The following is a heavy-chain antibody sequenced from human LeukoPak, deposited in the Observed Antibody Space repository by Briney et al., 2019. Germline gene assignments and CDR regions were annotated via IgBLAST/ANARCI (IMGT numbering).Heavy chain of an antibody. CDR1: GFTFSGSA. V-gene: IGHV3-73*01. CDR3: ARGDFYDPQGMDV. CDR2: IRSGTESYAT. J-gene: IGHJ6*02. D-gene: IGHD3-22*01. Sequence: PTGGSLKLSCAASGFTFSGSAIHWVRQASGKGLQWVGRIRSGTESYATGYAASVNGRFTISRDDSKNTAYLQMNSLKTEDTAVYYCARGDFYDPQGMDVWGQGTTVTVSS.